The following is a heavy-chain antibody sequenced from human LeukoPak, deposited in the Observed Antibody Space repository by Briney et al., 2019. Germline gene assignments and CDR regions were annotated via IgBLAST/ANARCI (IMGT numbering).Heavy chain of an antibody. J-gene: IGHJ4*02. CDR2: ISSSGSTI. Sequence: GGSLRLSCAASGFTFSSYEMNWVRQAPGKGLEWVSYISSSGSTIYYADSVKGRFTISRDNAKNSLYLQMNSLRAEDTAVYYCAAGPHIVVVVAANPSPHFDYWGQGTLVAVSS. CDR1: GFTFSSYE. CDR3: AAGPHIVVVVAANPSPHFDY. V-gene: IGHV3-48*03. D-gene: IGHD2-15*01.